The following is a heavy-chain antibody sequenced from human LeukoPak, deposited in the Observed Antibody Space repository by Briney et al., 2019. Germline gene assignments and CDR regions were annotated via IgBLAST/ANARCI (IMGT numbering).Heavy chain of an antibody. D-gene: IGHD6-19*01. J-gene: IGHJ4*02. CDR3: ARSSYPYYFDY. CDR1: DGSLSGYY. Sequence: SETLSLTCAVYDGSLSGYYWSWIRQPPGKGLEWIGEINHSGRTNYNPSLKRRVTISVDTSKTQFSLKLSSVTAADTAVYYCARSSYPYYFDYWGQGTLVTVSS. CDR2: INHSGRT. V-gene: IGHV4-34*01.